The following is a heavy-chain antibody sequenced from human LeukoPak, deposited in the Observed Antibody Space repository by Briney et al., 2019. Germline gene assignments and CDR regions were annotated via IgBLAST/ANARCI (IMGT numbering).Heavy chain of an antibody. D-gene: IGHD3-3*01. CDR1: GGSISSNNW. J-gene: IGHJ4*02. CDR2: IYHSGNT. V-gene: IGHV4-4*02. Sequence: SETLSLTCAVSGGSISSNNWWSCVRQPPGRGLEWIGEIYHSGNTNYNPSLKSRVTMSVDKSKNQFSLTLTSVTAADTALYYCASSDGQPPRFDSSYDVFDYWGQGTLVTVSS. CDR3: ASSDGQPPRFDSSYDVFDY.